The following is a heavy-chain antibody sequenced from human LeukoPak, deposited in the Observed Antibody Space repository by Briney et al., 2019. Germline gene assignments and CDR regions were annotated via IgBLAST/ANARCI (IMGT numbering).Heavy chain of an antibody. V-gene: IGHV3-7*01. D-gene: IGHD3-3*01. J-gene: IGHJ6*02. CDR1: GFTFSSYW. CDR3: ASVLRFLEWEAESYGMDV. Sequence: GGSLRLSCAASGFTFSSYWMSWVRQAPGKGLEWVANIKQDGSEKYYVDSVKGRFTISRDNAENSLYLQMNSLRAEDTAVYYCASVLRFLEWEAESYGMDVWGQGTTVTVSS. CDR2: IKQDGSEK.